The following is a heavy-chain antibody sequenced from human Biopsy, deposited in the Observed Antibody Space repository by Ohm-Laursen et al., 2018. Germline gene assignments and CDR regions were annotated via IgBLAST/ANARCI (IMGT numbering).Heavy chain of an antibody. V-gene: IGHV1-46*01. Sequence: GASVKVSCKASGNTFATYHIHWVRQAPGQGLEWMGVISPSGATTSFSQKFQGRITMTRGTSTGTVYMDLNSLGSEDTAVYYCARAGVGSDGTDSYYYGMDVWGPGPLSPSP. CDR2: ISPSGATT. D-gene: IGHD5-24*01. CDR1: GNTFATYH. CDR3: ARAGVGSDGTDSYYYGMDV. J-gene: IGHJ6*02.